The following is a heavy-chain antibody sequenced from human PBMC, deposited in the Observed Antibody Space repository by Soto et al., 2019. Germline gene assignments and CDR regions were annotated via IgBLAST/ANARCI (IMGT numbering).Heavy chain of an antibody. J-gene: IGHJ4*02. CDR1: GGSISSYY. D-gene: IGHD1-26*01. V-gene: IGHV4-59*12. Sequence: PSETLSLTCTVSGGSISSYYWSWIRQPPGKGLEWIGSIHYSGSIYYNPSLRSRLTMSADTSKNQFSLKLSSVTVADTAVYYCTRGLDRAKLGYWGQGIQVTVSS. CDR2: IHYSGSI. CDR3: TRGLDRAKLGY.